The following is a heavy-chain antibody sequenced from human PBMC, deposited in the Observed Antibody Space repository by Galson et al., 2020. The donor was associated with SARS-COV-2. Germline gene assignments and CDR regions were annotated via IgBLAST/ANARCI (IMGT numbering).Heavy chain of an antibody. V-gene: IGHV4-59*12. D-gene: IGHD2-15*01. CDR2: IYNSGST. CDR1: GGSISNYY. CDR3: ASSGRLTRRIDY. Sequence: SETLSLTCTVSGGSISNYYWHWIRQPPGKGLEWIGYIYNSGSTHYNPSLQSRVTISVDTSKNQFSLKLSSVTAADTAVYYCASSGRLTRRIDYWGQGALVTVSS. J-gene: IGHJ4*02.